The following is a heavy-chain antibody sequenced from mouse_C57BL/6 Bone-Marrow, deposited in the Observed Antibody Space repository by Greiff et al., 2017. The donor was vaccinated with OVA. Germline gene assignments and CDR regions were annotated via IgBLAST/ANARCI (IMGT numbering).Heavy chain of an antibody. D-gene: IGHD2-1*01. CDR2: ISDGGSYT. J-gene: IGHJ3*01. CDR3: ARALIYYAWFAY. CDR1: GFTFSSYA. Sequence: EVKVVESGGGLVKPGGSLKLSCAASGFTFSSYAMSWVRQTPEKRLEWVATISDGGSYTYYPDNVKGRFTISRDNAKNNLYLQMSHLKSEDTAMYYCARALIYYAWFAYWGQGTLVTVSA. V-gene: IGHV5-4*03.